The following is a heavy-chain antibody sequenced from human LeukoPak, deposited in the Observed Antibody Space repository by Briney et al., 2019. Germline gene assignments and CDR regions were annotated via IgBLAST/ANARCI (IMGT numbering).Heavy chain of an antibody. CDR3: ARDRYYGSGSYYPFDY. J-gene: IGHJ4*02. V-gene: IGHV3-20*04. D-gene: IGHD3-10*01. CDR1: GFTFDDYG. CDR2: INWNGGST. Sequence: GGSLRLSCAASGFTFDDYGMSWVRQAPGKGLEWVSGINWNGGSTVYADSVKGRFTISRDNAKNSLYLQMNSLRAEDTALYYCARDRYYGSGSYYPFDYWGQGTLLPVSS.